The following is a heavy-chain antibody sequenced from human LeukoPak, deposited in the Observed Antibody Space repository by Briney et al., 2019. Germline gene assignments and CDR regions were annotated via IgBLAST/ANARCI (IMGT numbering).Heavy chain of an antibody. D-gene: IGHD3-10*01. CDR3: AGDYGPGRPPVFFDY. CDR2: IYTSGST. Sequence: SETLSLTCTVSGGSISSYYWSWVRQPAGKGLEWIGRIYTSGSTYYNPSLKSRVAVSLDTSKNQFSLKLSSVTAADTAVYFCAGDYGPGRPPVFFDYWGQGTLVTVSS. CDR1: GGSISSYY. J-gene: IGHJ4*02. V-gene: IGHV4-4*07.